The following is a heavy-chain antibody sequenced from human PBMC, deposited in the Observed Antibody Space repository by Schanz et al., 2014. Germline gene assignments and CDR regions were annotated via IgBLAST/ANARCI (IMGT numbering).Heavy chain of an antibody. J-gene: IGHJ4*02. CDR3: MAMGRNTSHYFDH. CDR2: ITGSGSKT. D-gene: IGHD1-1*01. V-gene: IGHV3-23*04. Sequence: VQLVESGGGVVQPGRSLRLSCAASGFTFTTYAMTWVRQAPGKGLEWVSAITGSGSKTYYADSVKGRFTIARDNSKNTLFLQMDSLRVEDTAVYYCMAMGRNTSHYFDHWGQGTLVTVSS. CDR1: GFTFTTYA.